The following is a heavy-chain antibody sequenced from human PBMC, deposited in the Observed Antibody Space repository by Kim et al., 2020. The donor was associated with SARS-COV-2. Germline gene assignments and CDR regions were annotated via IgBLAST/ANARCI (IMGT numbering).Heavy chain of an antibody. D-gene: IGHD2-15*01. V-gene: IGHV3-72*01. CDR3: ASRRAADGLADFGS. Sequence: GGSLRLSCAASGFIFSDHYMDWVRQAPGEGLEWVGRIRNNAHSYTSEYAASGQGRFTISRDDSKNSLYLQMSSLKTEDTAVYYCASRRAADGLADFGSWGQGTLVTVSS. CDR2: IRNNAHSYTS. CDR1: GFIFSDHY. J-gene: IGHJ4*02.